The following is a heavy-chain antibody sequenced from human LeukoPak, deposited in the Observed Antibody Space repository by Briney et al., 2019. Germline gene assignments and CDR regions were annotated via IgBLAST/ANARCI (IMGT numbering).Heavy chain of an antibody. J-gene: IGHJ6*03. V-gene: IGHV3-73*01. CDR1: GFAFSGSA. CDR2: IRSKANSYAT. CDR3: TRDYSNYSPYYYYMDV. Sequence: PGGSLRLSCAASGFAFSGSAMHWVRQASGKGLEWVGRIRSKANSYATAYAASVKGRFTISRDDSKNTAYLQMNSLKTEDTAVYYCTRDYSNYSPYYYYMDVWGKGTTVTVSS. D-gene: IGHD4-11*01.